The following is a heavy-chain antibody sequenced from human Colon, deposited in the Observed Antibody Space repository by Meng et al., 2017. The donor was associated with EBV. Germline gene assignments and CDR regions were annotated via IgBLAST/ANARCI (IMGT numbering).Heavy chain of an antibody. CDR3: ARASYGSGSPLGESWFDP. CDR2: IHSSGST. J-gene: IGHJ5*02. Sequence: ESGPGLVKPSPTLSRTCTVSVGSISSGGYYWSWIRQHPGKGLEWIGYIHSSGSTYYNPSLRSRLTISVDTSKNQFSLKLSSVTAADTAVYYCARASYGSGSPLGESWFDPWGQGTLVTVSS. CDR1: VGSISSGGYY. V-gene: IGHV4-31*03. D-gene: IGHD3-10*01.